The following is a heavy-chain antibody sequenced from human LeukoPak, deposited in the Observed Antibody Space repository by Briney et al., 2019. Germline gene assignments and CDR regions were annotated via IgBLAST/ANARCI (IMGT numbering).Heavy chain of an antibody. CDR3: ARDYYDSSGSHYFDY. D-gene: IGHD3-22*01. J-gene: IGHJ4*02. Sequence: PSETLSLTGTVSGGSISSYYWSWIRQPPGKELKWIGYIYYSGSTNYNPSLKSRVTISVDTSKNQFSLKLSSVTAADTAVYYCARDYYDSSGSHYFDYWGQGTLVTVSS. CDR1: GGSISSYY. CDR2: IYYSGST. V-gene: IGHV4-59*01.